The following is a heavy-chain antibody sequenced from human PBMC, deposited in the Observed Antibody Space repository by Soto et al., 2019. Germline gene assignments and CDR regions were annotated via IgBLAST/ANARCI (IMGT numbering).Heavy chain of an antibody. CDR2: INPNSGGT. V-gene: IGHV1-2*04. CDR1: GYTFTGYY. D-gene: IGHD2-15*01. CDR3: ARARVVVAATGTFDY. J-gene: IGHJ4*02. Sequence: QVQLVQSGAEVKKPGASVKVSCKASGYTFTGYYMHWVRQAPGQGLEWMGWINPNSGGTNYAQKFQGWVTMTRDTSISTAYMELRRLRSDDTAVYYCARARVVVAATGTFDYWGQGTLVTVSS.